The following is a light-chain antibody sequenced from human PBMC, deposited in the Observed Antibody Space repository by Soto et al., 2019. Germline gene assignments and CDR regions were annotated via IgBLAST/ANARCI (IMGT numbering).Light chain of an antibody. CDR3: SSYSRTNTLV. J-gene: IGLJ1*01. Sequence: QSALTQPASGSGSPGQSITISCTGTSSDVGDYPYVSWYQQHPGKVPKLIIYEVTNRPSGVSGRFSGSKSENTASLTISGLQAEDEADYYCSSYSRTNTLVFGSGIKLTVL. CDR1: SSDVGDYPY. CDR2: EVT. V-gene: IGLV2-14*01.